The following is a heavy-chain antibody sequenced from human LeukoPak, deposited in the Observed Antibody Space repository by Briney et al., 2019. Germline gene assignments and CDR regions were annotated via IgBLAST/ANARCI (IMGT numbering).Heavy chain of an antibody. Sequence: GGSLRLCCQASGFTFYMYAMSWVRQAPGKGLEWVASMCGTAGCTFYPDSVKGRFTISRDNSKNVLYLRMNSLTAEDTAIYYCAKDRPNFHENSGHYYRRDGDSWGQGTLVTVSS. CDR2: MCGTAGCT. V-gene: IGHV3-23*01. J-gene: IGHJ5*01. CDR3: AKDRPNFHENSGHYYRRDGDS. D-gene: IGHD3-22*01. CDR1: GFTFYMYA.